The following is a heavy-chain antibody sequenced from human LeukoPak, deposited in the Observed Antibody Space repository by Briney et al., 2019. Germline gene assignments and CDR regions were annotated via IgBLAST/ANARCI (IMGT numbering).Heavy chain of an antibody. V-gene: IGHV3-23*01. Sequence: PGGSLRLSCAASGFTFSSYAMGWVRQAPGKGLEWVSGIGGSGGSTYYADSVKGRFTISRDNSKNTLYLQMNSLRAEDTAVYYCAKGDSGSYFYYFDYWGQGILVTVSP. D-gene: IGHD1-26*01. CDR2: IGGSGGST. CDR3: AKGDSGSYFYYFDY. J-gene: IGHJ4*02. CDR1: GFTFSSYA.